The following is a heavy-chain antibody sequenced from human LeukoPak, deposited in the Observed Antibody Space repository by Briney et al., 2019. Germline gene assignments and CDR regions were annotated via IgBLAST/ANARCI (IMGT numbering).Heavy chain of an antibody. V-gene: IGHV3-21*01. J-gene: IGHJ4*02. Sequence: GGSLRLSCAASGFTFSSYSVNWVRQAPGKGLEWVSSISSSSSYIYYADSVKGRFTISRDNAKNSLYLQMNSLRAEDTAVYYCARDDLLSYYYGSGSYVGTDYWGQGTLVTVSS. D-gene: IGHD3-10*01. CDR1: GFTFSSYS. CDR2: ISSSSSYI. CDR3: ARDDLLSYYYGSGSYVGTDY.